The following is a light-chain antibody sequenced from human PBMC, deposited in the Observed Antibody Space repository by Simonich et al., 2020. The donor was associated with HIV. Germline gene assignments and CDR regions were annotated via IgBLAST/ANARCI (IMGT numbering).Light chain of an antibody. CDR1: QSISSN. CDR2: GAS. CDR3: QQYNNWPQT. V-gene: IGKV3-15*01. J-gene: IGKJ4*01. Sequence: EIVMTQFPATLSVSPGERATLSCTASQSISSNLAWYQQKPCQAPRLLIYGASTRATGIPARFSGSGSGTDFTLTISSMQSEDFAIFYCQQYNNWPQTFGGGTKVEI.